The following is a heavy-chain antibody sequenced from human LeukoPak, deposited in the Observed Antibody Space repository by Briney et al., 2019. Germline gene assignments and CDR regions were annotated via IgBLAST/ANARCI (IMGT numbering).Heavy chain of an antibody. Sequence: PSETLSLTCTVSGYSISSGYYWGWIRQPPGKGLEWIGSIYHSGRTFYNPSLKSRVTISVDTSKNQFSLKLTSVTAADTAVYYCARGVAAWLHRSWQLNYMDVWGKGTTVTISS. D-gene: IGHD5-12*01. V-gene: IGHV4-38-2*02. CDR3: ARGVAAWLHRSWQLNYMDV. J-gene: IGHJ6*03. CDR2: IYHSGRT. CDR1: GYSISSGYY.